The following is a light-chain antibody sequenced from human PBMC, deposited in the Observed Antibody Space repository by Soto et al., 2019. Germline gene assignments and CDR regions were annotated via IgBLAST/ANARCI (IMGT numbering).Light chain of an antibody. CDR2: GAS. CDR3: QQYNKWPPAYT. Sequence: EIVMTQSPATLSVSPGERATLSCRASQSISSNLAWYQQKPGQSPRLLIYGASTRATGIPGRFSGSGSGTEFTLTISSLQSEDFAVYYCQQYNKWPPAYTFGQGTKLEIK. V-gene: IGKV3-15*01. J-gene: IGKJ2*01. CDR1: QSISSN.